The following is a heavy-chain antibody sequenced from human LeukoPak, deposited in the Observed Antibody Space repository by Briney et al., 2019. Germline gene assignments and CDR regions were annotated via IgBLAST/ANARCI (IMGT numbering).Heavy chain of an antibody. J-gene: IGHJ4*02. CDR1: GFTEPSNY. CDR3: AREHLAFGALQGCYFNY. D-gene: IGHD3-3*01. V-gene: IGHV3-66*01. CDR2: IYSGGST. Sequence: GGSVSLSCAASGFTEPSNYESWVRQAPGKGLEWVSVIYSGGSTYYADSVKGRFTISRDNSKNTLYLQMNSLRAEDTAVYYCAREHLAFGALQGCYFNYWGQGTLVTVSS.